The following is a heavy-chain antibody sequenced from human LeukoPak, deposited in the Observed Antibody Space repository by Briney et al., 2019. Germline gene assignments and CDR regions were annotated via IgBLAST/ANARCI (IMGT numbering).Heavy chain of an antibody. V-gene: IGHV1-69*13. D-gene: IGHD3-22*01. J-gene: IGHJ3*02. CDR2: IIPIFGTA. CDR1: GGTFSSYA. CDR3: ATQGPYYYDSSGYYDAFDI. Sequence: GASVKVSCKASGGTFSSYAISWVRQAPGQGLEWMGGIIPIFGTANYAQKLQGRVTITADESTSTAYMELSSLRSEDTAVYYCATQGPYYYDSSGYYDAFDIWGQGTMVTVSS.